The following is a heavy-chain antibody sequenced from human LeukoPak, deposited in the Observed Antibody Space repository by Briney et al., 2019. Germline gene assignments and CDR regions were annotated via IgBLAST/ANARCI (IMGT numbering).Heavy chain of an antibody. J-gene: IGHJ4*02. CDR2: MHPNSGNT. D-gene: IGHD1-1*01. CDR1: GYTFTSYA. V-gene: IGHV1-8*02. CDR3: ATGKWQLRFDY. Sequence: GASVKVSCKASGYTFTSYAMNWVRQAPGQGLEWMGWMHPNSGNTGYAQNFQGRVTMTEDTSTDTAYMELSSLRSEDTAVYYCATGKWQLRFDYWGQGTLVTVSS.